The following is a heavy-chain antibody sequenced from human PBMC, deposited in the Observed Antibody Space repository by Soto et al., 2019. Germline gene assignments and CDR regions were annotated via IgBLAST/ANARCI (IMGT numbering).Heavy chain of an antibody. CDR2: IIPIFGTA. J-gene: IGHJ3*02. V-gene: IGHV1-69*01. CDR1: GGTFSSYA. Sequence: QVQLVQSGAEVKKPGSSVKVSCKASGGTFSSYAISWVRQAPGQGLEWMGGIIPIFGTANYAQKFQGRVTITADESTSTAYMELSSLRSEYTAVYYCARDLLYYYDSSGPYDAFDIWGQGTMVTVSS. CDR3: ARDLLYYYDSSGPYDAFDI. D-gene: IGHD3-22*01.